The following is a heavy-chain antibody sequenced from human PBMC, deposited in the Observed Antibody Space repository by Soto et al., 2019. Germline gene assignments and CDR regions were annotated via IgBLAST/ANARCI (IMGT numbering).Heavy chain of an antibody. V-gene: IGHV4-59*01. CDR3: ARDVKRYDFWSGPGYYYGMDV. J-gene: IGHJ6*02. CDR1: GGSISSYY. D-gene: IGHD3-3*01. CDR2: IYYSGST. Sequence: SETLSLTCTVSGGSISSYYWSWIQQPPGKGLEWIGYIYYSGSTNYNPSLKSRVTISVDTSKNQFSLKLSSVAAADTAVYYCARDVKRYDFWSGPGYYYGMDVWGQGTTVTVSS.